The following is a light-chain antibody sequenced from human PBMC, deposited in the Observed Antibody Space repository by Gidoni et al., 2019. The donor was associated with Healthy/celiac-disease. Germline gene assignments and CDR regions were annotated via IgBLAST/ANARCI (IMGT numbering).Light chain of an antibody. Sequence: DIQMTQSPSSLSASVGDRVTITCRACQSISSYLNWYQQKPGNAPKLLIYAASSLQSGVPSRFSCSGSWTDFTLTISSLQPEDFATYYCQQSYSTPWTFGQGTKVEIK. CDR1: QSISSY. V-gene: IGKV1-39*01. CDR3: QQSYSTPWT. CDR2: AAS. J-gene: IGKJ1*01.